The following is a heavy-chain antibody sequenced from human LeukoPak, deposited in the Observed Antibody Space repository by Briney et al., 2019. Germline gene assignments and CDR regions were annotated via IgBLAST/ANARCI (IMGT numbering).Heavy chain of an antibody. Sequence: GESLKISCKSSGYSFTSYWIGWVRQMPGKGLEWVGIIYPGDSDTRYSPSFQGQVTISADKSISTAYLQWGSLKASDTAMYYCARPATDCSGGSCYSGASDIWGQGTMVTVSS. V-gene: IGHV5-51*01. CDR1: GYSFTSYW. CDR3: ARPATDCSGGSCYSGASDI. J-gene: IGHJ3*02. CDR2: IYPGDSDT. D-gene: IGHD2-15*01.